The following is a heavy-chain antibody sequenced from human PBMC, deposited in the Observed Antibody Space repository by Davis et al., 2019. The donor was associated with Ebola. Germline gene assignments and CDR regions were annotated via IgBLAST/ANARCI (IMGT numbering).Heavy chain of an antibody. D-gene: IGHD2-21*01. CDR2: ISSSSSYI. J-gene: IGHJ4*02. CDR3: ARDISVVVIPDY. Sequence: GESLKISCAASGFTFSSYSMNWVRQAPGKGLEWVSSISSSSSYIYYADSVKGRFTISRDNAKNSLYLQMNSLRAEDTAVYYCARDISVVVIPDYWGQGTLVTVSS. CDR1: GFTFSSYS. V-gene: IGHV3-21*01.